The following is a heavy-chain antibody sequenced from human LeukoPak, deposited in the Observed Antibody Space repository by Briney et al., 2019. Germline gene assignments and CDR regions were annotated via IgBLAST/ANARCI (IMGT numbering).Heavy chain of an antibody. Sequence: GGSLRLSCAASGFTFSSYSMNWVRQAPGKGLEWVSSISSSSSYIYYADSVKGRFTISRDNAKNSLYLQMNSLRAEDTAVYYCAKARSKPFFYIAAHSTYYFDYWGQGTLVTVSS. V-gene: IGHV3-21*04. CDR2: ISSSSSYI. CDR3: AKARSKPFFYIAAHSTYYFDY. CDR1: GFTFSSYS. D-gene: IGHD6-13*01. J-gene: IGHJ4*02.